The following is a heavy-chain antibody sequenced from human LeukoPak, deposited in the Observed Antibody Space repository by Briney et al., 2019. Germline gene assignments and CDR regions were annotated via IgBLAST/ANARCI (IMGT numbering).Heavy chain of an antibody. V-gene: IGHV3-74*01. CDR1: GFTFRSYW. D-gene: IGHD3-16*01. CDR2: VNPDGSGT. CDR3: ATDVGGRSDF. J-gene: IGHJ4*02. Sequence: GSLRLSCAASGFTFRSYWMHWVRQAPGKGLVWVSRVNPDGSGTTYADSVKGRFTISRDNAKNTLYLQMHSLRAEDTAVYYCATDVGGRSDFWGRGTLVTVSS.